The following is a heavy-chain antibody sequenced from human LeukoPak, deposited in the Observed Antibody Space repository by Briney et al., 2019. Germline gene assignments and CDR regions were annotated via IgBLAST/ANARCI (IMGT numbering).Heavy chain of an antibody. CDR2: INHSGST. CDR1: GGSFSGYY. Sequence: SETLSLTCAVYGGSFSGYYWSWIRQPPGKGLEWIGEINHSGSTNYNPSLKSRDTISVDTSKNQFSLKLSSVTAADTAVYYCARGSGSYPNKVYYFDYWGQGTLVTVSS. J-gene: IGHJ4*02. V-gene: IGHV4-34*01. D-gene: IGHD3-16*02. CDR3: ARGSGSYPNKVYYFDY.